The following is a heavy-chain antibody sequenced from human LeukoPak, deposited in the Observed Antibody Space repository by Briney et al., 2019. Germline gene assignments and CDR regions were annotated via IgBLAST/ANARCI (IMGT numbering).Heavy chain of an antibody. CDR2: INSDGSWT. CDR3: VSFYEAY. D-gene: IGHD2/OR15-2a*01. Sequence: PGGSLRLSCAASGNYWMHWVRQVPGKGLVWVSHINSDGSWTSYADSVKGRFTISKDNAKNTMYLQMNNLRAEDTAVYYCVSFYEAYWGRGTLVTVSS. CDR1: GNYW. V-gene: IGHV3-74*01. J-gene: IGHJ4*02.